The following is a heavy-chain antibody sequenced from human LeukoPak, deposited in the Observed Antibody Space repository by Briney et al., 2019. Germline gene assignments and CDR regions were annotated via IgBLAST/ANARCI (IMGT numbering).Heavy chain of an antibody. Sequence: ASVKVSCKASGYTFTGQFIYWLRQAPGQGLEWMGWIDPPSGTPHYAQKFQDTVTLTRDTSIGTAYMEVHRLQSDDTAVYYCARSGFSTGFYLDFWGQGTLISVSS. CDR1: GYTFTGQF. CDR2: IDPPSGTP. CDR3: ARSGFSTGFYLDF. D-gene: IGHD6-19*01. J-gene: IGHJ4*02. V-gene: IGHV1-2*02.